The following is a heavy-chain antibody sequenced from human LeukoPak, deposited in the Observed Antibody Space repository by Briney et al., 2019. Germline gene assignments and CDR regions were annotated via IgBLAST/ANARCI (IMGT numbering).Heavy chain of an antibody. Sequence: ASVKVSCKASGYTFTSYYMHWVRQAPGQGLEWMGIINPSGGSTSYAQKFQGRVTMTRDTSTSTIYMELSSLRSEDTAVYYCAKDSQEYDSSGYYSPFDYWGQGTLVTVSS. CDR1: GYTFTSYY. CDR2: INPSGGST. V-gene: IGHV1-46*01. CDR3: AKDSQEYDSSGYYSPFDY. J-gene: IGHJ4*02. D-gene: IGHD3-22*01.